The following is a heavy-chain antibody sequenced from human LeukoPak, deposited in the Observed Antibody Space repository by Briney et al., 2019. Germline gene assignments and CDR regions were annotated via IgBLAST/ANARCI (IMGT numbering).Heavy chain of an antibody. J-gene: IGHJ6*02. CDR3: ARDTSYYCSSTSCYFGAYYYYGMDV. V-gene: IGHV3-11*01. CDR2: ISSSGSTI. CDR1: GFTFSDYY. D-gene: IGHD2-2*01. Sequence: GFLRLSCAASGFTFSDYYMSWIRQAPGKGLEWVSYISSSGSTIYYADSVKGRFTISRDNAKNSLYLQMNSLRAEDTAVYYCARDTSYYCSSTSCYFGAYYYYGMDVWGQGTTVTVSS.